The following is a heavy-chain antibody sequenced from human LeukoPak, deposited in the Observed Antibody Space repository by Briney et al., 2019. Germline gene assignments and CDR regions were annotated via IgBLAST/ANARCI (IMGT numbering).Heavy chain of an antibody. D-gene: IGHD4-17*01. CDR3: AREPLSIMTTVTTEGAFDI. J-gene: IGHJ3*02. CDR2: IRYDGSNK. V-gene: IGHV3-30*02. CDR1: GFTFSSYG. Sequence: GGSLRLSCAASGFTFSSYGMHWVRQAPGKGLEWVAFIRYDGSNKYYADSVKGRFTISRDSSKNSLYLQMNSLRAEDTAVYYCAREPLSIMTTVTTEGAFDIWGQGTMVTVSS.